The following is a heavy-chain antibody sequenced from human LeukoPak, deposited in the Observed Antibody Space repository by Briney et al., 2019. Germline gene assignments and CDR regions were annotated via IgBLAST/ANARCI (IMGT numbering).Heavy chain of an antibody. J-gene: IGHJ4*02. Sequence: GESLRLSCVASGFTFTDHPMNWVRQAPGKGLEWISYIGGDGIAFYADSVKGRFTASKDGARKSMYLQMNSLRVEDTAVYYCAKDRANWAIDDWGQGTQVTVSS. CDR3: AKDRANWAIDD. V-gene: IGHV3-69-1*01. CDR1: GFTFTDHP. CDR2: IGGDGIA. D-gene: IGHD3-16*01.